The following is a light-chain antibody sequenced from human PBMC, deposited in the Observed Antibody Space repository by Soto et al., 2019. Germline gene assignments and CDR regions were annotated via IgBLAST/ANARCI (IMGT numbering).Light chain of an antibody. V-gene: IGKV1-5*03. CDR3: QQYDNLWT. CDR1: QTIGSW. CDR2: KAS. J-gene: IGKJ1*01. Sequence: DIQMTQSPSTLSASVGDRVTISCRASQTIGSWLAWYQQKPGKAPKLLIYKASTLESGVPSRFSGSVSGTEFTLTISSLQPDDFATYYCQQYDNLWTFGQGTKVEIK.